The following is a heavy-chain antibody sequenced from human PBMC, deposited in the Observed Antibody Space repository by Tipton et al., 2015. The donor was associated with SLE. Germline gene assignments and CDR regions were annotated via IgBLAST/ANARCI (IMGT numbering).Heavy chain of an antibody. D-gene: IGHD1-26*01. V-gene: IGHV3-23*01. CDR2: IRGGGGTR. J-gene: IGHJ6*02. Sequence: SLRLSCAASGFTFSNSSLYWVRQAPGKGLEWVSFIRGGGGTRYYADSVKGRFTISRDNSKNTVYLQMNSLRAEDTAVYYCAGELLPFYSGIDGWGQGTTVTAPS. CDR1: GFTFSNSS. CDR3: AGELLPFYSGIDG.